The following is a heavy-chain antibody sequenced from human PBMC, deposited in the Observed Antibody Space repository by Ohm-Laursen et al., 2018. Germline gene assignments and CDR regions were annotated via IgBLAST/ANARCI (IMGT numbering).Heavy chain of an antibody. CDR1: GGSISSGANY. Sequence: TLSLTCTVSGGSISSGANYWSWIRQHPGKGLEWIGYIYYSGSTYYNPSLKSRVTISVDTSKNQFSLKLSSVTAADTAVYYCASALSGPEYFQHWGQGTLVTVSS. CDR2: IYYSGST. V-gene: IGHV4-31*03. D-gene: IGHD1-26*01. J-gene: IGHJ1*01. CDR3: ASALSGPEYFQH.